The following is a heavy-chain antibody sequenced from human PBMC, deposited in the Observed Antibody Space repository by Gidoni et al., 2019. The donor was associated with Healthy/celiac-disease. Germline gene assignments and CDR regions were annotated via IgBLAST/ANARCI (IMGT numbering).Heavy chain of an antibody. CDR2: SYYSGST. D-gene: IGHD3-3*01. Sequence: QVQLQESGPGLVKPSDPLSLPSTVSGGSIGSSSWSGIRQPPGKGLGWSGYSYYSGSTNYNPSLKSRVTISVDTTKNQVTLKLSSVTAAETAVYYCARASGPIDYWGQGTLVTVSS. CDR1: GGSIGSSS. V-gene: IGHV4-59*07. J-gene: IGHJ4*02. CDR3: ARASGPIDY.